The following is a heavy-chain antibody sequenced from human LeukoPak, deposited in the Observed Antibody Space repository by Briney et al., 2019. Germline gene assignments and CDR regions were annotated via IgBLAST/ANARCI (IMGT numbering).Heavy chain of an antibody. CDR3: AREGSGYSPRYSYYYYYYMDV. J-gene: IGHJ6*03. D-gene: IGHD3-22*01. CDR2: IYYSGST. V-gene: IGHV4-39*07. Sequence: SETLSLTCTVSGGSISSCSYYWGWLRQPPGKGLEWLGSIYYSGSTYYNPYLKIRVTMSVHTSKTQFSLKLSSVTAADTAVYYCAREGSGYSPRYSYYYYYYMDVWGKGTTVTVSS. CDR1: GGSISSCSYY.